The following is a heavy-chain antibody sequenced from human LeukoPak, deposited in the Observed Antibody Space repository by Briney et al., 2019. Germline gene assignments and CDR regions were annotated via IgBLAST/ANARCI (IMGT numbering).Heavy chain of an antibody. CDR1: GGSISSSNW. CDR3: ARDAGHQLSRRNYYAMDV. V-gene: IGHV4-4*02. D-gene: IGHD1-1*01. J-gene: IGHJ6*02. Sequence: SETLSLTCAVSGGSISSSNWWSWVRQPPGKGLEWIGEIYHSGSTNYNPTLKSRVTISVDKSKNQFSLKLSSVTAADTAVYYCARDAGHQLSRRNYYAMDVWGQGTTVTVSS. CDR2: IYHSGST.